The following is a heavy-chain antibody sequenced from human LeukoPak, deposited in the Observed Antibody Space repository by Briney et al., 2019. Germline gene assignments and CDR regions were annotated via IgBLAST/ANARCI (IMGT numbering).Heavy chain of an antibody. CDR3: ARSRYSSGWYGGDYFDY. CDR1: GDSVSSNSAA. Sequence: SQTLSLTCAISGDSVSSNSAAWNWIRQSPSRGLEWLGRIYYRSKWYNDYAVSVKSRITINPDTSKNQFSLQLNSVTPEDTAVYYCARSRYSSGWYGGDYFDYWGQGTLVTVSS. D-gene: IGHD6-19*01. V-gene: IGHV6-1*01. CDR2: IYYRSKWYN. J-gene: IGHJ4*02.